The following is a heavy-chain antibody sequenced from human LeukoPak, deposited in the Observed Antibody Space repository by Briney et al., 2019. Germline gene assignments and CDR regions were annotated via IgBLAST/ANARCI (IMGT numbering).Heavy chain of an antibody. Sequence: PSETLSLTGAGYGGSFSGYYWSWIRQPPGKGLEWIGEINHSGSTNYNPSLKSRVTISVDTSKNQFSLRLSSVTAADTALYYCAAHTQSLYGMDVWGQGTTVTVSS. CDR3: AAHTQSLYGMDV. CDR2: INHSGST. CDR1: GGSFSGYY. D-gene: IGHD4-11*01. J-gene: IGHJ6*02. V-gene: IGHV4-34*01.